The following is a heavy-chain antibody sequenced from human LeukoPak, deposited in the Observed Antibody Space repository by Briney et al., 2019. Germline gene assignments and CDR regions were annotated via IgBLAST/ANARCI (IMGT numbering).Heavy chain of an antibody. Sequence: GGSLRLSCAASGFTFSGYAMHWVRQAPGKGLEWVAVISYDGSNEYYADSVKGRFTISRDNSKYTLYLQMNRLSVEDTAVYYCARVGYYASGPFSYFDYWGQGSLVTVSS. CDR3: ARVGYYASGPFSYFDY. D-gene: IGHD3-10*01. CDR1: GFTFSGYA. V-gene: IGHV3-30-3*01. J-gene: IGHJ4*02. CDR2: ISYDGSNE.